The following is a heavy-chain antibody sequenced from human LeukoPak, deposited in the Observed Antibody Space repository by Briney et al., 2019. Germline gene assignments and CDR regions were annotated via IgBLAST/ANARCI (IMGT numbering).Heavy chain of an antibody. V-gene: IGHV4-4*07. CDR3: ARDRALYYYYYMDV. CDR1: GGSISSYY. J-gene: IGHJ6*03. Sequence: SETLSLTCTVSGGSISSYYWSWIRQPAGKGLEWIGRIYTSGSTNYNPSLKSRVTMSVDTSKNQFSLKLSSVTAADTAVYYCARDRALYYYYYMDVWGKGTTVTISS. CDR2: IYTSGST.